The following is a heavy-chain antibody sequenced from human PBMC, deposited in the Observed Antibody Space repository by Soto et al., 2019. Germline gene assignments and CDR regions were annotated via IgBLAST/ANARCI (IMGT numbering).Heavy chain of an antibody. CDR1: GGPFSSYH. CDR2: IIPILGRA. Sequence: QVQLVQSGAEVKKPGSSVKLSCKASGGPFSSYHISWVRQAPGQGLEWVGRIIPILGRANNAQHFQGRVTIPADTSTNTDYMELSSLTSEDTAVYYCAIVGGTTSSNWFDPWGHGTLVTVSS. J-gene: IGHJ5*02. CDR3: AIVGGTTSSNWFDP. V-gene: IGHV1-69*08. D-gene: IGHD2-2*01.